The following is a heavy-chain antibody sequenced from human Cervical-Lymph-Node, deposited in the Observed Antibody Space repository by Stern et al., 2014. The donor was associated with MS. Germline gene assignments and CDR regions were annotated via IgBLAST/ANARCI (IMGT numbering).Heavy chain of an antibody. J-gene: IGHJ6*02. V-gene: IGHV2-5*02. CDR3: AHRRYGDYGHYGMDV. CDR1: GFSLSTSGVG. D-gene: IGHD4-17*01. Sequence: QVTLKESGPTLVKPTQTLTLTCTFSGFSLSTSGVGVGWIRQPPGKALEWLGIIYWDDDKRYSPSLKSRLTITKDTSKNQVVLTMTNMDPVDTATYYCAHRRYGDYGHYGMDVWGQGTTVTVSS. CDR2: IYWDDDK.